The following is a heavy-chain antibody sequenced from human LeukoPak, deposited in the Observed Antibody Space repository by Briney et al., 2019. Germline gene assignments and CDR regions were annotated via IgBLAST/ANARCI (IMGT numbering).Heavy chain of an antibody. J-gene: IGHJ6*04. V-gene: IGHV4-34*01. CDR3: ARAGWFWSGYSSSPVVV. D-gene: IGHD3-3*01. CDR1: GGSFSGYY. CDR2: NNHSGST. Sequence: SGTLSLTCAVYGGSFSGYYWSWIRQPPGKGLEWIGENNHSGSTNYNPSLKSRVTISVDTSKNQFSLKLSSVTCADTAVYYCARAGWFWSGYSSSPVVVWGKGTTVTASS.